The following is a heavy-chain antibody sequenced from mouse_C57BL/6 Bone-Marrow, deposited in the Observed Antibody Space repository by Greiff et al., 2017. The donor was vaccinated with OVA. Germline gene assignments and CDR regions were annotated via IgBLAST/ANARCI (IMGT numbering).Heavy chain of an antibody. V-gene: IGHV1-64*01. CDR3: ARSGIYYDYEVGY. CDR2: IHPNSGST. J-gene: IGHJ2*01. Sequence: QVQLQQPGAELVKPGASVKLSCKASGYTFTSYWMHWVKQRPGQGLEWIGMIHPNSGSTNYNEKFKSKATLTVDKSSITAYMQLRSLTSEDSAVYYCARSGIYYDYEVGYWGQGTTLTVSS. D-gene: IGHD2-4*01. CDR1: GYTFTSYW.